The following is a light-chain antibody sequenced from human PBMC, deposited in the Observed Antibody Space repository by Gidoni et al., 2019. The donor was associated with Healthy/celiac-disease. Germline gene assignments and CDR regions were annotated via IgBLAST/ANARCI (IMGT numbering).Light chain of an antibody. Sequence: NFMLTQPHSVSESPGNTVTISCTGSSCSIASNYVQWYQQRPGSAPTTVIYEDNQRPSGVPDRFSGSIDSSSNSASLTISGLKTEDEADYYCQSYDSSNRWVFGGGTKLTVL. CDR1: SCSIASNY. V-gene: IGLV6-57*02. J-gene: IGLJ3*02. CDR2: EDN. CDR3: QSYDSSNRWV.